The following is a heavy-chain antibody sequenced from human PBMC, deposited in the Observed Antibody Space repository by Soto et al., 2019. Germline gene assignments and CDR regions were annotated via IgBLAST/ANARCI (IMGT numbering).Heavy chain of an antibody. J-gene: IGHJ4*02. Sequence: PGGSLRLSCAASGFTFSSYAMSWVRQAPGKGLEWVSAISGTGGTTYYADSVKGRFTISRDNSRNTLHLQMNSLRAEDTAIYYCAKARPREYPSFVDLFDYWGQGTLVTVSS. CDR3: AKARPREYPSFVDLFDY. CDR1: GFTFSSYA. V-gene: IGHV3-23*01. CDR2: ISGTGGTT. D-gene: IGHD3-3*01.